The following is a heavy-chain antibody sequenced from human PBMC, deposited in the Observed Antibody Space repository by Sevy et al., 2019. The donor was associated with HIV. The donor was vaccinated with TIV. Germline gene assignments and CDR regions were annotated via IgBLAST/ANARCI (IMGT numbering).Heavy chain of an antibody. Sequence: GGSLRLSCTASGFTFGDYAMSWVRQAPGKGLEWVGFIRSKAYGGTTEYAAIVKGRFTISRDDSKCIAYLQMNSLKTEDTAVYDCTRDIDSCSGGSCYPTYDYWGQGTLVTVSS. J-gene: IGHJ4*02. CDR3: TRDIDSCSGGSCYPTYDY. CDR1: GFTFGDYA. CDR2: IRSKAYGGTT. V-gene: IGHV3-49*04. D-gene: IGHD2-15*01.